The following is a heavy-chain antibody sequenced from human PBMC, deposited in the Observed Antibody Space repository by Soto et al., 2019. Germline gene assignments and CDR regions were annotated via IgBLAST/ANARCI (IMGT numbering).Heavy chain of an antibody. CDR2: IGGSGGNT. CDR1: GFTCVNSA. V-gene: IGHV3-23*01. J-gene: IGHJ5*02. CDR3: ARDADAAAEGDDEDPNNWFDP. D-gene: IGHD6-13*01. Sequence: PGGSLRLSCAASGFTCVNSAIHWVRQAPGKGLEWVSAIGGSGGNTYYADSVRGRFTISRDNSKNTLYLQMNTLRAEDTAVYYCARDADAAAEGDDEDPNNWFDPWGQGTLVTVSS.